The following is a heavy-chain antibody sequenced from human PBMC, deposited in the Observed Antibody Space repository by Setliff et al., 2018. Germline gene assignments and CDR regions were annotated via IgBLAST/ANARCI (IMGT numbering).Heavy chain of an antibody. CDR1: GDSISSTSYQ. CDR3: ARHEFVGGYYGSVTYRHFDY. J-gene: IGHJ4*02. CDR2: IYYSGTA. D-gene: IGHD3-10*01. Sequence: SETLSLTCTVSGDSISSTSYQWGWVRQPPGKGLEWIGSIYYSGTAXYNPSLKSRVTXXVDTSKNQFSLQVTSLAATDTALYFCARHEFVGGYYGSVTYRHFDYWGQGILVTVSS. V-gene: IGHV4-39*01.